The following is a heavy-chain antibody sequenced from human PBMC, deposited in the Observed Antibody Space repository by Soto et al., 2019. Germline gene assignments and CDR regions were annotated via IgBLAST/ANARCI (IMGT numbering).Heavy chain of an antibody. CDR3: AGQDYNYAYFDC. Sequence: GESLKISCKGSGYSFTNYWIGWVRQMPGKGLEWMGIIYPGDSDTRYSPSFQGQVIISVDQSISTAYLQWSSLQASDTAMYYCAGQDYNYAYFDCWGQVTLVTVSS. CDR1: GYSFTNYW. CDR2: IYPGDSDT. J-gene: IGHJ4*02. D-gene: IGHD5-18*01. V-gene: IGHV5-51*01.